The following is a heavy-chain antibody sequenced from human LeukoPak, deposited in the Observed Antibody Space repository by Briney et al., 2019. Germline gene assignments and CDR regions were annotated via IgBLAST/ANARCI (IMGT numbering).Heavy chain of an antibody. CDR3: AGEGVAATPTSAFDI. CDR2: INHSGST. J-gene: IGHJ3*02. V-gene: IGHV4-34*01. D-gene: IGHD2-15*01. Sequence: SETLSLTCAVYGGSFSGNYWTWIRQPPGKWLEWIGEINHSGSTNYNPSLKSRVTISVDTSKNQFSLKLSSVTAADTAVYYCAGEGVAATPTSAFDIWGQGTMVTVSS. CDR1: GGSFSGNY.